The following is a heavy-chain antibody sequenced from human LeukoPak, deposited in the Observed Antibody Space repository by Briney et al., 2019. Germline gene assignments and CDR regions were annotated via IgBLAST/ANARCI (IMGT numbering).Heavy chain of an antibody. CDR3: ARNLKD. V-gene: IGHV3-74*01. CDR2: IKTDETIT. J-gene: IGHJ4*02. Sequence: GGSLRLSCAASGFTFSGSWMHWVRQAPGKGLEWVSHIKTDETITTYADSVKGRFTVSRDNAKNALYLEMNSLRAEDTAIYYCARNLKDWGQGTLVTVSS. CDR1: GFTFSGSW.